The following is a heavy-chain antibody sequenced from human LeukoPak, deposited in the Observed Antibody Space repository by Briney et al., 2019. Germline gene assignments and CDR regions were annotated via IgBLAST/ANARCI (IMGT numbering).Heavy chain of an antibody. CDR2: IYHSGST. CDR1: GGSISSSSW. D-gene: IGHD1-26*01. CDR3: AKAGGSYFGWFDP. Sequence: PSGTLSLTCAVSGGSISSSSWWSWVRQPPGKGLEWIGEIYHSGSTNYNPSLKSRLHISVDTFRNQFSLEVTSVTVADTAIYYCAKAGGSYFGWFDPWGQGTLLTVSS. J-gene: IGHJ5*02. V-gene: IGHV4-4*02.